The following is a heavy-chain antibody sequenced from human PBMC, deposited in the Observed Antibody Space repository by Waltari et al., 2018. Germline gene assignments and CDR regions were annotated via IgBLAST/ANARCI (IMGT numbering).Heavy chain of an antibody. D-gene: IGHD5-18*01. CDR2: INHSGST. CDR1: GGSFSGYY. Sequence: QVQLQQWGAGLLKPSETLSLTCAVYGGSFSGYYWSWIRQPPGKGLEWIGEINHSGSTNYNPSLKSRVTISVDTSKNQFSLKLSSVTAADTAVYYCARGYSYGYDYYYYGMDVWGQGTTVTVSS. J-gene: IGHJ6*02. V-gene: IGHV4-34*01. CDR3: ARGYSYGYDYYYYGMDV.